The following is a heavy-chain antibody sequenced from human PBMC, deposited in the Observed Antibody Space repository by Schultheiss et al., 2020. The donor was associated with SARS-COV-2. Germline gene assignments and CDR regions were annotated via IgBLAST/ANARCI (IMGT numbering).Heavy chain of an antibody. D-gene: IGHD3-22*01. CDR2: ISAYNGNT. V-gene: IGHV1-18*01. J-gene: IGHJ4*02. Sequence: ASVKVSCKASGGTFSSYAISWVRQAPGQGLEWMGWISAYNGNTNYAQKFQGRVTMTRDTSISTAYMELSRLRSDDTAVYYCARYRYYYDSSGYYPRAPLDYWGQGTLVTVSS. CDR1: GGTFSSYA. CDR3: ARYRYYYDSSGYYPRAPLDY.